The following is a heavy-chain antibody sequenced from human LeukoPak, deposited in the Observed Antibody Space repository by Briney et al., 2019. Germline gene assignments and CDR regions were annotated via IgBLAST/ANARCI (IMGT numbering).Heavy chain of an antibody. CDR1: GYTFTSYD. J-gene: IGHJ6*02. V-gene: IGHV1-8*01. CDR2: MNPNSGAT. CDR3: ARDGLVVVPAAIRASPYYYYGMDV. D-gene: IGHD2-2*02. Sequence: ASVKVSCKASGYTFTSYDFNWLRQATGQGPEWMGWMNPNSGATGYAQKFQGRVTMTRDTSTSTVYMELSSLRSEDTAVYYCARDGLVVVPAAIRASPYYYYGMDVWGQGTTVTVSS.